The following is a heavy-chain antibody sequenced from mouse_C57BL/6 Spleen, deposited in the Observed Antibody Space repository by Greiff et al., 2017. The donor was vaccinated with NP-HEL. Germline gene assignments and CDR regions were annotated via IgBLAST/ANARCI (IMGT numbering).Heavy chain of an antibody. CDR2: IDPSDSYT. Sequence: QVQLQQPGAELVMPGASVKLSCKASGYTFTSYWMHWVKQRPGQGLEWIGEIDPSDSYTSYNQKFKGKSTLTVDKSSSTAYMQLSSLTSEDSAVYYCARSEYYSNPYFDYWGQGTTLTVAS. V-gene: IGHV1-69*01. D-gene: IGHD2-5*01. CDR1: GYTFTSYW. J-gene: IGHJ2*01. CDR3: ARSEYYSNPYFDY.